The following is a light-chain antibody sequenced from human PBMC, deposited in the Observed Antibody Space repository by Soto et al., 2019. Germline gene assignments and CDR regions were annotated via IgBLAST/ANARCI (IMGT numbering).Light chain of an antibody. V-gene: IGKV3-20*01. CDR3: QQYGSSPHMYT. J-gene: IGKJ2*01. CDR2: NTS. Sequence: EIVLTQSPGTLSLSPGERATLSCRASQSVSSRYLAWYQQQPGQAPRLLIYNTSSRATGIPDRYSGSGSGTDFTLTISRLEPEDFAVYYCQQYGSSPHMYTFGQGTKLEIK. CDR1: QSVSSRY.